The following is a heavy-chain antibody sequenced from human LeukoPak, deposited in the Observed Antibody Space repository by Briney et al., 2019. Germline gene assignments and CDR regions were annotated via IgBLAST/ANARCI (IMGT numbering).Heavy chain of an antibody. Sequence: GGSLRLSCAASGFAFNNYNMNWVRQAPGKGLEWVSSISSSSNYIYYADSVKSRFTISRDNAKNSLYLQMNSLRAEDTAVYYCSPVAAAGLDYWGQGTLVTVSS. D-gene: IGHD6-13*01. CDR3: SPVAAAGLDY. CDR1: GFAFNNYN. V-gene: IGHV3-21*01. CDR2: ISSSSNYI. J-gene: IGHJ4*02.